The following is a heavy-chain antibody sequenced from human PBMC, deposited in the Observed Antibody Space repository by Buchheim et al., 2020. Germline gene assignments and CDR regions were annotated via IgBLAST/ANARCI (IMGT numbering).Heavy chain of an antibody. Sequence: EVQLVESGGGLVQPGGSLRLSCAASGFTFSGYWMHWVRQAPGKGLVWVSHIKSDGSSATYADSVKGRFTISRDNANKTVYLQMNSLTAEDTAVYYCVRNYGMDVWGQGT. V-gene: IGHV3-74*01. CDR1: GFTFSGYW. CDR2: IKSDGSSA. J-gene: IGHJ6*02. CDR3: VRNYGMDV.